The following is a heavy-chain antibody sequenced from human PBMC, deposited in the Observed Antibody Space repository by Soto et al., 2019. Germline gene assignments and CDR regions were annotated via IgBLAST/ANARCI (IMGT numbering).Heavy chain of an antibody. CDR1: GFSLSSTRVA. Sequence: QITLKESGPTLVKPTQTLTLTCTFSGFSLSSTRVAVGWIRQPPGKALEWLALIYWDDDKRYSPFLKSRLTIXXXTXETHVVLTMTNMDPVDTATYYCAHSVVAGLGYYFDYWGQGTLVTVSS. CDR3: AHSVVAGLGYYFDY. CDR2: IYWDDDK. V-gene: IGHV2-5*02. D-gene: IGHD6-19*01. J-gene: IGHJ4*02.